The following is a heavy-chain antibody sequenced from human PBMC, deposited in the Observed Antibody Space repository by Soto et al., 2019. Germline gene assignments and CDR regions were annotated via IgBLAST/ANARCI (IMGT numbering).Heavy chain of an antibody. CDR1: GYTFTSYG. J-gene: IGHJ4*02. V-gene: IGHV1-18*01. Sequence: GASAKVPCTASGYTFTSYGISWVRQAPGQGLEWMGWISAYNGNTNYPQQLQGRVTMTTDTSTSTAYMELRSLRSDDTAVYYCARGYYGNDENDDSGQGTLGTVAS. CDR3: ARGYYGNDENDD. D-gene: IGHD1-20*01. CDR2: ISAYNGNT.